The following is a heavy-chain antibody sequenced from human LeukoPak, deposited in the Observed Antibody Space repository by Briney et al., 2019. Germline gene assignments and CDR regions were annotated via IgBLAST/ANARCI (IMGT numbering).Heavy chain of an antibody. CDR3: AKSQAHYYDSSGSMAFDY. CDR2: IRYDGSNK. Sequence: TGGSLRLSCAASGFTFSSYGMHWVRQAPGKGLEWVAFIRYDGSNKYYADSMKGRFTISRDNSKNTLYLQMNSLRAEDTAVYYCAKSQAHYYDSSGSMAFDYWGQGTLVTVSS. D-gene: IGHD3-22*01. V-gene: IGHV3-30*02. CDR1: GFTFSSYG. J-gene: IGHJ4*02.